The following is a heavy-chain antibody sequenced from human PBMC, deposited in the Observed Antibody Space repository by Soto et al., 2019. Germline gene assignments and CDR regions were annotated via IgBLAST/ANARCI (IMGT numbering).Heavy chain of an antibody. CDR1: GFTFSSYA. Sequence: PGGSLRLSCAASGFTFSSYAMSWVRQAPGKGLEWVSSISSSSSYIYYADSVKGRFTISRDNAKNSLYLQMNSLRAEDTAVYYCARDTSSGWYWDNYYYGMDVWGQGTTVTVSS. V-gene: IGHV3-21*01. CDR3: ARDTSSGWYWDNYYYGMDV. D-gene: IGHD6-19*01. CDR2: ISSSSSYI. J-gene: IGHJ6*02.